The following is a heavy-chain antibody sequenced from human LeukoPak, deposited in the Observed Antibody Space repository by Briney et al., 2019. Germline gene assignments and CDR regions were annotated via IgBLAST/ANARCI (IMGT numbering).Heavy chain of an antibody. CDR2: ISAYNGNT. CDR1: GYTFTSYG. J-gene: IGHJ4*02. Sequence: ASVKVSCKASGYTFTSYGISWVRQAPGQGLEWMGWISAYNGNTNYAQKLQGRVTMTTDTSTSTAYTELRSLRSDDTAVYYCARAYDTLTGYSGFDYWGQGTLVTVSS. V-gene: IGHV1-18*01. D-gene: IGHD3-9*01. CDR3: ARAYDTLTGYSGFDY.